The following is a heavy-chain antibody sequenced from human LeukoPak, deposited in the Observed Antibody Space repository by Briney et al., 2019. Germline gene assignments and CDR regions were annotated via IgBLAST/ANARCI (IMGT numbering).Heavy chain of an antibody. CDR3: ARAGYCSGVRCYPFDY. D-gene: IGHD2-15*01. CDR1: GFSFSSYE. Sequence: PGGSLRLSCAASGFSFSSYEMNWVRQAPGKGLEWISYIGGDGSSTYYADSVKGRFTISRDNAKNSLSLQMNSLRAEDTAVYYCARAGYCSGVRCYPFDYWGQGTLVTVSS. V-gene: IGHV3-48*03. J-gene: IGHJ4*02. CDR2: IGGDGSST.